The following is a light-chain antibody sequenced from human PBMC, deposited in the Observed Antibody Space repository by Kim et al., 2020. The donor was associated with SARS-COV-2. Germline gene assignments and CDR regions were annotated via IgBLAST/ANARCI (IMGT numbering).Light chain of an antibody. CDR2: GNS. J-gene: IGLJ1*01. Sequence: VTISCTGSGSNIGAGYDVHWYQQLPGTAPKLLIYGNSNRPSGVPDRFSGSKSGSSAPLAITGLQAEDEADYYCQSYDSSLSGSKVFGTGTKVTVL. CDR3: QSYDSSLSGSKV. V-gene: IGLV1-40*01. CDR1: GSNIGAGYD.